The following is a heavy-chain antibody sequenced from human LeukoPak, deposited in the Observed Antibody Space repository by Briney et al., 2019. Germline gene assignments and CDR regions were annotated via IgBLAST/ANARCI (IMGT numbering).Heavy chain of an antibody. J-gene: IGHJ4*02. V-gene: IGHV3-48*03. CDR2: ISSSGSTI. Sequence: GGSLRLSCAASGFTFSSYEMNWVRQAPGKGLEWVSYISSSGSTIYYADSVKGRFTISRDNAKNSLYLQMNSLRAEDTAVYYCASPADSSDYWGQGTLVTFSS. D-gene: IGHD3-22*01. CDR1: GFTFSSYE. CDR3: ASPADSSDY.